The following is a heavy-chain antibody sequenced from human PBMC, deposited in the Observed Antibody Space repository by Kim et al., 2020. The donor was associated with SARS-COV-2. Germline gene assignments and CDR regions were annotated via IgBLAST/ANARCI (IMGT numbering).Heavy chain of an antibody. J-gene: IGHJ5*02. Sequence: SETLSLTCTVSGGSISSYYCSWIRQPPGKGLEWIGYIYYSGSTNYNPSLKSRVTISVDTSKNQFSLKLSSVTAADTAVYYCARTQAGFGELRRANWFDPWGQGTLVTVSS. D-gene: IGHD3-10*01. CDR3: ARTQAGFGELRRANWFDP. CDR2: IYYSGST. CDR1: GGSISSYY. V-gene: IGHV4-59*01.